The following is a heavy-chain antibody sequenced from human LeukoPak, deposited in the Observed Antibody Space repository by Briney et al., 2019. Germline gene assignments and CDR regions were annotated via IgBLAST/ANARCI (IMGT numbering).Heavy chain of an antibody. J-gene: IGHJ4*02. CDR1: GFTFSSYG. V-gene: IGHV3-30*02. D-gene: IGHD6-6*01. CDR3: AKDWRSSSKNDY. Sequence: PGGSLRLSCAASGFTFSSYGMHWVRQAPGKGLEWVAFIRYDGSNKYYADSVKGRFTISRDNSKNTLYLQMNSLRAEDTAVYYCAKDWRSSSKNDYWGQGTLVTVSS. CDR2: IRYDGSNK.